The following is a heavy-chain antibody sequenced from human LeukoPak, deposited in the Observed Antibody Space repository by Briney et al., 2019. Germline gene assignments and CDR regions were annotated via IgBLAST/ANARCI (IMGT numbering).Heavy chain of an antibody. J-gene: IGHJ4*02. D-gene: IGHD3-10*01. CDR2: ISYDGSNK. V-gene: IGHV3-30*19. CDR1: GFTFSSYG. CDR3: ASLGEFDY. Sequence: GGSLRLSSAASGFTFSSYGMHWVRQAPGKGLEWVAVISYDGSNKYYADSVKGRFTISRDNSKNTLYLQMNSLRAEDTAVYYCASLGEFDYWGQGTLVTVSS.